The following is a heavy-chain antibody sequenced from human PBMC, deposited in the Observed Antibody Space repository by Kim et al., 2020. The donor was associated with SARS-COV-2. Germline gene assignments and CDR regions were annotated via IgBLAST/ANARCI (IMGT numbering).Heavy chain of an antibody. D-gene: IGHD3-22*01. CDR2: ISYHGSNK. V-gene: IGHV3-33*05. Sequence: GGSLRLSCAASGFTFSSYGMHWVRQAPGKGLEWVAVISYHGSNKYYADSVKGRFTISRDNSKNTLYLQMNSLRAEDTAVYYCARVYDSSGYYYPFDYWGQGTLVTVSS. CDR1: GFTFSSYG. CDR3: ARVYDSSGYYYPFDY. J-gene: IGHJ4*02.